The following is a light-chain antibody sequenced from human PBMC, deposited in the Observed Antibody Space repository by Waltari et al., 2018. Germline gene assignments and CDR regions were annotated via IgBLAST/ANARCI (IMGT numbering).Light chain of an antibody. CDR3: HSYGGSLTVI. J-gene: IGLJ2*01. CDR2: GIN. CDR1: SSNIGAGYD. V-gene: IGLV1-40*01. Sequence: QSVLTQPPSVSGAPGQRVTISCTGSSSNIGAGYDVHWYQQLPGTAPRLLIYGINNRPSGVPDRCSGSKSGSSASLTISALQAEDEADYYCHSYGGSLTVIFGGGTKVTVL.